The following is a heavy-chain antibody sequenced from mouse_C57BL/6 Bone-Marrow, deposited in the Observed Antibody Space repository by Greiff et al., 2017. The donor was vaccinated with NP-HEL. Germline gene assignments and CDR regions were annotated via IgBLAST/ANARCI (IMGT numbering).Heavy chain of an antibody. CDR1: GYTFTNYW. Sequence: QVQLKQPGAELVKPGASVKLSCKASGYTFTNYWMHWVKQRPGRGLGWIGRIDPNSGGPKYNEKFKSKATLTVDKPSSTAYMQLSSLTSEDSAVYYCARYYYGSGYFDYWGQGTTLTVSS. CDR2: IDPNSGGP. V-gene: IGHV1-72*01. D-gene: IGHD1-1*01. J-gene: IGHJ2*01. CDR3: ARYYYGSGYFDY.